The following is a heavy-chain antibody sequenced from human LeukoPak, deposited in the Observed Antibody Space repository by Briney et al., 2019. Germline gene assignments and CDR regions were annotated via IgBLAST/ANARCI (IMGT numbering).Heavy chain of an antibody. Sequence: PGGSLRLSCAASGFTFSSYSMNWVRLAPGKGLEWVSYISSSSSTIYYADSVKGRFTISRDNAKNSLYLQMNSLRAEDTAVYYCARGHGSGSYYPDYWGQGTLVTVSS. CDR2: ISSSSSTI. CDR1: GFTFSSYS. V-gene: IGHV3-48*01. J-gene: IGHJ4*02. CDR3: ARGHGSGSYYPDY. D-gene: IGHD3-10*01.